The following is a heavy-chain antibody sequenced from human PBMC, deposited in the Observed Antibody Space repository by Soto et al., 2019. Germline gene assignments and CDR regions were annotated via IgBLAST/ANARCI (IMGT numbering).Heavy chain of an antibody. CDR3: ARDIGGGEDV. CDR1: GYTFSSSS. CDR2: INVYNGDT. V-gene: IGHV1-18*01. D-gene: IGHD3-16*01. J-gene: IGHJ6*02. Sequence: QVQLVQSGVEVKKPGASVKVSCKASGYTFSSSSNRWVRQAPGQGLEWMGWINVYNGDTIYVQKFQGRVTMTTDTSTITAYMELTSLTSDDAAIYYCARDIGGGEDVRGPGPTVTVSS.